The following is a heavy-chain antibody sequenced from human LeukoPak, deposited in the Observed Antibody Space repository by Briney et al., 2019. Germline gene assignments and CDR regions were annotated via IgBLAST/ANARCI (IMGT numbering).Heavy chain of an antibody. D-gene: IGHD3-3*01. CDR2: ISYDGSNK. CDR1: GFTFSSYA. J-gene: IGHJ4*02. Sequence: PGGSLRLSCAASGFTFSSYAMHWVRQAPGKGLEWVAFISYDGSNKYYADSVKGRFTISRDNSKNTLYLQMNSLRAEDTAVYYCAREGAWIFGVVILDYFAYWGQGTLVTVSS. V-gene: IGHV3-30-3*01. CDR3: AREGAWIFGVVILDYFAY.